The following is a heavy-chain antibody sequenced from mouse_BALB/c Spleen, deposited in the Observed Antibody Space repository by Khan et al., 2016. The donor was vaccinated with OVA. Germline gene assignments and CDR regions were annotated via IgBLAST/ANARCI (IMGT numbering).Heavy chain of an antibody. D-gene: IGHD1-1*01. V-gene: IGHV5-9-4*01. Sequence: EVELVESGGGLVKPGGSLKLSCAASGFTFSGYAMSWVRQTPEKRLEWVAEISGGGSNTYYPDTVTGRFTISRDNAKNTLYLEMSSLRSEDTAMYYCARGRYYGSSPDWFAYWGQGTLVTVSA. CDR1: GFTFSGYA. J-gene: IGHJ3*01. CDR2: ISGGGSNT. CDR3: ARGRYYGSSPDWFAY.